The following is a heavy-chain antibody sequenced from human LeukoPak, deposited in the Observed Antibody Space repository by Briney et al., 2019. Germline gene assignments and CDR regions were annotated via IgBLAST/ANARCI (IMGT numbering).Heavy chain of an antibody. CDR1: GFSFNTFA. D-gene: IGHD3-16*01. J-gene: IGHJ6*02. CDR2: ISDYP. Sequence: HPGGSLRLSCVASGFSFNTFALTWVRQAPGKGLEWVSTISDYPHYADSVRGRFTISRDNSRKTVFLQMNSLTPEDAATYYCTKDSQGSYDGFWYGTYGMDVWGQGTTVTVSS. CDR3: TKDSQGSYDGFWYGTYGMDV. V-gene: IGHV3-23*05.